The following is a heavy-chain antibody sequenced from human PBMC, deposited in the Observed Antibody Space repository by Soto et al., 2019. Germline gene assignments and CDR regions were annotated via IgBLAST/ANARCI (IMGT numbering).Heavy chain of an antibody. J-gene: IGHJ6*02. CDR3: ATERSSLGLWELDV. D-gene: IGHD3-16*01. Sequence: ASVKVSCKASGYTFTDYSMHWVRQAPGQGLEWMGWINPNSGGTNYAQNFQGRVTMTRDTSNSTAYMELSRLTSDDTAVYYCATERSSLGLWELDVWGQGTTVTVSS. V-gene: IGHV1-2*02. CDR2: INPNSGGT. CDR1: GYTFTDYS.